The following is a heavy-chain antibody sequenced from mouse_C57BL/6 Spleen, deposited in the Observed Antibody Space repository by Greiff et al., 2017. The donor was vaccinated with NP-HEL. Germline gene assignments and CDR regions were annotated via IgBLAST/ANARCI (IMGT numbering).Heavy chain of an antibody. Sequence: LQESGPELVKPGASVKISCKASGYAFSSSWMNWVKQRPGKGLEWIGRIYPGDGDTNYNGKFKGKATLTADKSSSTAYMQLSSLTSEDSAVYFGAGGYDHFDYWGQGTTLTVSS. CDR3: AGGYDHFDY. D-gene: IGHD2-2*01. CDR2: IYPGDGDT. J-gene: IGHJ2*01. CDR1: GYAFSSSW. V-gene: IGHV1-82*01.